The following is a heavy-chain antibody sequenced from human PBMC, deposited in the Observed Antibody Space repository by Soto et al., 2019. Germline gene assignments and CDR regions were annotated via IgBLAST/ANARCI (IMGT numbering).Heavy chain of an antibody. J-gene: IGHJ3*01. Sequence: EVQLVGSGGGLVQPGGSLRLSCVASGFTFRTYWMTWVRQAPGKGLEWAANIKQDGSEKYYVDSVRGRFAISRDNAKDSLYLQMNSLRVEDTAVYYCARDGLYCTYANCRGDAYDVWDQGTMVTVSS. CDR3: ARDGLYCTYANCRGDAYDV. CDR1: GFTFRTYW. V-gene: IGHV3-7*04. D-gene: IGHD2-8*01. CDR2: IKQDGSEK.